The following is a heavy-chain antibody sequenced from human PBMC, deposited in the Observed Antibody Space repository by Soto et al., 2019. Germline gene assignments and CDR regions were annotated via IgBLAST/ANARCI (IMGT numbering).Heavy chain of an antibody. Sequence: QVQLVESGGGVVQPGRSLRLSCAASGFTFSSYAMHWVRQAPGKGLEWVAVISYDGSNKYYADSVKGRFTISRDNSKNTLYLQMNSLRAEDTAVYYCARDRGNCNYGWFDPWGQGTLVTVSS. D-gene: IGHD1-7*01. CDR1: GFTFSSYA. CDR2: ISYDGSNK. J-gene: IGHJ5*02. V-gene: IGHV3-30-3*01. CDR3: ARDRGNCNYGWFDP.